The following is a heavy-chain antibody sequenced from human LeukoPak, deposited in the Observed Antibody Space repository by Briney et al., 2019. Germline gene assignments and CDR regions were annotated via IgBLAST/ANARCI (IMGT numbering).Heavy chain of an antibody. CDR3: ARVGETYYYGSGSYQFDP. V-gene: IGHV1-2*02. CDR2: INPNSGGT. D-gene: IGHD3-10*01. Sequence: GASVKVSCKASGYTFTGYYMHWVRQAPGQGLEWMGWINPNSGGTNYAQKFQGRVTMTRDTSISTAYMELSRLRSDDTAVYYCARVGETYYYGSGSYQFDPWGQGTLVTVSS. CDR1: GYTFTGYY. J-gene: IGHJ5*02.